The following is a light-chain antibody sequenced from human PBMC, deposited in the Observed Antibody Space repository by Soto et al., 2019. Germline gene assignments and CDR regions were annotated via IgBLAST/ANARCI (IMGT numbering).Light chain of an antibody. Sequence: DIQMTQSPSSLSASVGDRVTIICQASHDINNYLNWYQQKPGKAPKLLIYDSSNLEIGVPSRFSESGYEPRFSFTISSLQPEDIATYYCQPFDNLPFTFGQGTRLEIK. V-gene: IGKV1-33*01. CDR2: DSS. J-gene: IGKJ5*01. CDR3: QPFDNLPFT. CDR1: HDINNY.